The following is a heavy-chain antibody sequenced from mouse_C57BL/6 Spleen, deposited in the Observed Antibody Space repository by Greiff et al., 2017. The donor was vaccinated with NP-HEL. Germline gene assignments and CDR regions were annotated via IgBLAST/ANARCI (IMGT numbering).Heavy chain of an antibody. CDR2: IYPGSGST. CDR1: GYTFTSYW. D-gene: IGHD1-1*01. J-gene: IGHJ2*01. CDR3: ARSPGGGSSYVDYFDY. Sequence: QVQLQQPGAELVKPGASVKMSCKASGYTFTSYWITWVKQRPGQGLEWIGDIYPGSGSTNYNEKFKSKATLTVDTSTSTAYMQLSSLTSKDSAVYYCARSPGGGSSYVDYFDYWGQGTTLTVSS. V-gene: IGHV1-55*01.